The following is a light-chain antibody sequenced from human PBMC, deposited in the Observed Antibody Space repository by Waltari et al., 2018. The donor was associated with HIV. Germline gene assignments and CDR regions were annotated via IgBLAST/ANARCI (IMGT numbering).Light chain of an antibody. J-gene: IGKJ3*01. CDR2: AAS. CDR1: QSISKY. CDR3: QQSYSTPLFS. V-gene: IGKV1-39*01. Sequence: DIQMTQSPSSLSASVADRVTITCRASQSISKYLNWYQQKPGKAPNLLIYAASNLQSGVPSRFSGSGSGTDFTLTISSLQPEDFATYYCQQSYSTPLFSFGPGTKVDSK.